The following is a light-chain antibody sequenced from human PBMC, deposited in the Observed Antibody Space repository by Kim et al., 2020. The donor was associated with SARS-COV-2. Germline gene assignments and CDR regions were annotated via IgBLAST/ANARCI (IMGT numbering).Light chain of an antibody. J-gene: IGKJ4*01. CDR2: GAS. CDR1: ESISSNS. Sequence: LSPGEGATLSCRASESISSNSVAWYQQRPGQAPRLLIYGASSRTTGIPDRFSGSGSGTDFTLTISRLEAQDFAVYYCQQYATSLTFGGGTKVDIK. V-gene: IGKV3-20*01. CDR3: QQYATSLT.